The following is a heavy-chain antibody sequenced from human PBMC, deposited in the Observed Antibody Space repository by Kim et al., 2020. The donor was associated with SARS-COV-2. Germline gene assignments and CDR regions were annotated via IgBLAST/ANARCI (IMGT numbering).Heavy chain of an antibody. CDR2: GNT. CDR3: ATYSGTYYYN. J-gene: IGHJ4*02. D-gene: IGHD3-22*01. Sequence: GNTNSTPSLKSRVTISVDTSKNQFSLNLTSVTAADTAVYYCATYSGTYYYNWGQGTLVTVSS. V-gene: IGHV4-59*01.